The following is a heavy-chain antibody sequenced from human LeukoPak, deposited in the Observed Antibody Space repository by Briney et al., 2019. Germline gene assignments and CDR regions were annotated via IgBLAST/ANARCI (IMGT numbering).Heavy chain of an antibody. D-gene: IGHD3-10*01. CDR1: GFTFSSYW. J-gene: IGHJ4*02. V-gene: IGHV3-48*04. CDR2: ISSSGSTK. Sequence: GGSLRLSCAASGFTFSSYWMNWVRQAPGKGLEWVSHISSSGSTKNYADSVKGRFTISRDNAKNSLYLQMNTLRAEDTAVYYCAREDNGSRHFDYWGQGTLITVSS. CDR3: AREDNGSRHFDY.